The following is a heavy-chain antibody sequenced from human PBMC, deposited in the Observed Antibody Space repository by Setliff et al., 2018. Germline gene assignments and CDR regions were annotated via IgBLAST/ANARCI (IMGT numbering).Heavy chain of an antibody. CDR1: GYTFTYRY. CDR2: INPSGGST. V-gene: IGHV1-46*01. CDR3: ARDGRDYYDSSGYYFRYYYYGMDV. J-gene: IGHJ6*02. D-gene: IGHD3-22*01. Sequence: ASVKVSCKASGYTFTYRYLHWVRQAPGQALEWMGIINPSGGSTSYAQKFQGRVTMTRDTSTSTVYMELSSLRSDDTAVYYCARDGRDYYDSSGYYFRYYYYGMDVWGQGTTVTVSS.